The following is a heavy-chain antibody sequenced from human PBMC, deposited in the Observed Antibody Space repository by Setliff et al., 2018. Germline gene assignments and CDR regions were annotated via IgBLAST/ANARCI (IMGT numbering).Heavy chain of an antibody. CDR3: ARAAVNYDFWSGYYGARTNHFDY. CDR1: GGSISSGSYY. CDR2: IYTSRSI. Sequence: SETMSLPCTVSGGSISSGSYYWRWTRQPAGKGLEWIGHIYTSRSINYNPSLKSRVTISGDTSKNQCSLKLSSVTAADTAVYYCARAAVNYDFWSGYYGARTNHFDYWGQGTLVTVSS. V-gene: IGHV4-61*09. D-gene: IGHD3-3*01. J-gene: IGHJ4*02.